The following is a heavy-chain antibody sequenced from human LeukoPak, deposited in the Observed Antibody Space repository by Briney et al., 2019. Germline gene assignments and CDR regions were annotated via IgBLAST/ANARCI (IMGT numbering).Heavy chain of an antibody. CDR3: SRGTDQSKTGDY. D-gene: IGHD2-2*01. Sequence: SETLSLTCAVYDGSSGYYWSWIRQPPGKGLEWIGEIHPSGITSFNPSLKSRASISADTSKNQFSLKLTSVTAADTALYYCSRGTDQSKTGDYWGQGTLVTVSS. V-gene: IGHV4-34*01. J-gene: IGHJ4*02. CDR2: IHPSGIT. CDR1: DGSSGYY.